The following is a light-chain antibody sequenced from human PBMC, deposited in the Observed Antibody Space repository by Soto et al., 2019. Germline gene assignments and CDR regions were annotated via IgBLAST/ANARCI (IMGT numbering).Light chain of an antibody. V-gene: IGKV1-39*01. J-gene: IGKJ2*01. CDR1: QSISSY. Sequence: DIQMTQSPSSLSASVGDRVTITCRASQSISSYLNWYQQKPGKAPNLLIYTSSSLQSGVPPRFSGSGSGTDFTLTISSLQPEDFGTYFCQQSYSTPYTFGQGTKLEIK. CDR3: QQSYSTPYT. CDR2: TSS.